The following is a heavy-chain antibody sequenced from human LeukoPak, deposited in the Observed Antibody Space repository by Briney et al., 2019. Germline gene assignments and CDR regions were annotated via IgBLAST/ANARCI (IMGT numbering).Heavy chain of an antibody. D-gene: IGHD3-3*01. J-gene: IGHJ4*02. CDR1: GYTFTSQG. Sequence: GASLKVSCKASGYTFTSQGISWVRQAPGQGLEWIGWINTYNGKTNYAQKFQGRVTMTADTSTSTAYLELRSLRSDDTAVYYCASRSGSTPYYFDYWGQGTLVTVSS. CDR2: INTYNGKT. V-gene: IGHV1-18*01. CDR3: ASRSGSTPYYFDY.